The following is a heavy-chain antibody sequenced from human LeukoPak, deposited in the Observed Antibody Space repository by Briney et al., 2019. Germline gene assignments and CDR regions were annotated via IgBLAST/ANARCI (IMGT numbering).Heavy chain of an antibody. CDR1: GFTFSSYW. Sequence: PGGSLRLSCEASGFTFSSYWMSWVRQAPWKGLEWVANIKQDGSEKYYVDSVKGRFTISRDNAKNSLYLQMDSLRAEDTAVYYCARDRGRRMATAWFDPWGQGTLVTVSS. J-gene: IGHJ5*02. CDR3: ARDRGRRMATAWFDP. CDR2: IKQDGSEK. V-gene: IGHV3-7*01. D-gene: IGHD5-12*01.